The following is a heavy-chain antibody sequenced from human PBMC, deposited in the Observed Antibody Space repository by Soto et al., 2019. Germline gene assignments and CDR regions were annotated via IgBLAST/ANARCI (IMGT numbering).Heavy chain of an antibody. CDR2: IKQDGSEK. CDR1: GFTFSSYW. D-gene: IGHD1-26*01. Sequence: QPGGSLRLSCAASGFTFSSYWMSWVRQAPGKGLEWVANIKQDGSEKYYVDSVKGRFTISRDNAKNSLYLQMNSLRAEDTAVYYCARRLVGATTHYYYGMDVWGQGTTVTVSS. V-gene: IGHV3-7*01. J-gene: IGHJ6*02. CDR3: ARRLVGATTHYYYGMDV.